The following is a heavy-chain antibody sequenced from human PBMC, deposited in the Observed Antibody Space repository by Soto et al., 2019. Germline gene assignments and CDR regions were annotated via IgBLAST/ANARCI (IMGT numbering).Heavy chain of an antibody. J-gene: IGHJ6*02. CDR1: GGSFSGYY. D-gene: IGHD6-19*01. CDR3: AREGYSSIMDV. CDR2: INHSGST. Sequence: PSETLSLTCAVYGGSFSGYYWSWIRQPPGKGLEWIGEINHSGSTNYNPSLKSRVTISVDTSKNQFSLKLSSVTAADTAVYYCAREGYSSIMDVWGQGTTVTVSS. V-gene: IGHV4-34*01.